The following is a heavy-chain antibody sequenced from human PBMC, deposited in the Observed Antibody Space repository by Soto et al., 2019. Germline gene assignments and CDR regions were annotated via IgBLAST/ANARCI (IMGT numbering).Heavy chain of an antibody. J-gene: IGHJ5*02. CDR3: AAAYYDSRGFQDR. CDR1: GFTFSNYV. CDR2: IRGSGGGR. V-gene: IGHV3-23*01. Sequence: EVQLLESGGALVEPGGSLRLSCDTSGFTFSNYVMTWVRQAPGRGLEWVSSIRGSGGGRCYADSVKGRFTISRDNSEKKLYLQMNSLRAEDTATYFCAAAYYDSRGFQDRWGQGTLVTVSS. D-gene: IGHD3-22*01.